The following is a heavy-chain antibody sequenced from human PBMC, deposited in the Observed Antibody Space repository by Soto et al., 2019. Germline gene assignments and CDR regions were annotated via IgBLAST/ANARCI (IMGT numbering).Heavy chain of an antibody. J-gene: IGHJ5*02. CDR2: VIGSGSRT. CDR1: GFTFTSYA. Sequence: PGGSLRLSCAASGFTFTSYAMARVRQAPGKGLEWVSAVIGSGSRTYYADSVKDRFTISRDNFKNTLYLQMNVLRAEDTAVYYCARDRGVARGWFDPWGRGTLVTVSS. CDR3: ARDRGVARGWFDP. D-gene: IGHD5-12*01. V-gene: IGHV3-23*01.